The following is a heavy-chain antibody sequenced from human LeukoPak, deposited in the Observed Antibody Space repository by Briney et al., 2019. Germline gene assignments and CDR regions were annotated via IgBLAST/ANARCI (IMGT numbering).Heavy chain of an antibody. D-gene: IGHD2-2*01. CDR2: ISVSGATT. CDR1: GFTFSNYA. V-gene: IGHV3-23*01. J-gene: IGHJ4*02. CDR3: AKRYFCSSTTCYGFDY. Sequence: PGGSLRLSCAASGFTFSNYAMSWVRQPPGKGLEWVSAISVSGATTNYADSVKGRFTISRDNSKNTLYLQMDSLRAEDTAVYYCAKRYFCSSTTCYGFDYWGQGALVTVSS.